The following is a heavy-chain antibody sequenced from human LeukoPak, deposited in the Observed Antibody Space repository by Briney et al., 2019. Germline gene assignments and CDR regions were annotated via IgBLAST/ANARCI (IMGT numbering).Heavy chain of an antibody. CDR2: IYYSGST. Sequence: PSETLSLTCAVYGGSFSGYYWSWIRQHPGKGLEWIGYIYYSGSTYYNPSLKSRVTISVDTSKNQFSLKLSSVTAADTAVYYCARVGYYYDSSGYYPGHAFDIWGQGTMVTVSS. J-gene: IGHJ3*02. CDR3: ARVGYYYDSSGYYPGHAFDI. V-gene: IGHV4-34*01. D-gene: IGHD3-22*01. CDR1: GGSFSGYY.